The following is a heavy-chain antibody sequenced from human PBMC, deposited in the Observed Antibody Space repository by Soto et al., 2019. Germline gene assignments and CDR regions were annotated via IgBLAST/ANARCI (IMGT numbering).Heavy chain of an antibody. CDR3: ARDFWYSGGYTPDAFDI. D-gene: IGHD1-26*01. CDR2: IIPIFGTA. V-gene: IGHV1-69*06. Sequence: ASVKVSCKASGGTFSSYAISWVRQAPGQGLEWMGGIIPIFGTANYAQKFQGRVTITADKSTSTAYMELSSLSSEDTAVYYCARDFWYSGGYTPDAFDIWGQGTMVTVSS. J-gene: IGHJ3*02. CDR1: GGTFSSYA.